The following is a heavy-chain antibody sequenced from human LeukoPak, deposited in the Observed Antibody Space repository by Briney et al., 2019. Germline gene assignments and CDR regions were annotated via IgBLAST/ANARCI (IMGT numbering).Heavy chain of an antibody. CDR2: INHKGTT. Sequence: PSETLSLTWGVFGGSLGVYYWSWIRQSPGKGLEWIGEINHKGTTNYNPSLKSRVTLLVNTSKNQFSLNLDSMTASDTAVYYCARVAAAEQNIDCWGQGTLVTVSS. CDR3: ARVAAAEQNIDC. CDR1: GGSLGVYY. V-gene: IGHV4-34*01. D-gene: IGHD6-13*01. J-gene: IGHJ4*02.